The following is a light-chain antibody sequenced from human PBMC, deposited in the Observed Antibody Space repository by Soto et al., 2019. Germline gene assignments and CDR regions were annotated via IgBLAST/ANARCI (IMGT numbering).Light chain of an antibody. J-gene: IGKJ5*01. Sequence: PGESATLSCRASQSVGYNMAWYQQKPGQPPKLLIFGASNRATDIPARFSGGGSGTDFTLTISRLEPDDFALYYCQHYGASPITFGQGTRLEIK. CDR2: GAS. CDR3: QHYGASPIT. V-gene: IGKV3-20*01. CDR1: QSVGYN.